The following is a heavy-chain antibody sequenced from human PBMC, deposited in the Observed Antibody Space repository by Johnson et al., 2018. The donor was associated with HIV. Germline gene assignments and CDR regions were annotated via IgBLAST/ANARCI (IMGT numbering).Heavy chain of an antibody. D-gene: IGHD1-26*01. Sequence: VQLVESGGGLVQPGGSLRLSCAASGLTVSTNDINWVRQAPGQGLEWVAIIYSGGSTYHADSVRGRFPISRDNSKNTLYLQMNSLKVEDTAVYYCARDLIVGATRGGAFDIWGQGTMVTVSS. CDR1: GLTVSTND. J-gene: IGHJ3*02. CDR2: IYSGGST. CDR3: ARDLIVGATRGGAFDI. V-gene: IGHV3-66*01.